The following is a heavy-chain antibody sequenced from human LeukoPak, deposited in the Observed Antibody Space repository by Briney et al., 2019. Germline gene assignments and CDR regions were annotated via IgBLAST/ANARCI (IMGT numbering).Heavy chain of an antibody. Sequence: GGSLRLSCAASGFTLNNYAMSWVRQAPGKGLEWVSATSSSDAGTYHADSVRGRFTISRDNSKNTLYLQMNSLRAEDTAVYYCARHRFLTRYYDFWSGYPGWFDPWGQGTLVTVSS. V-gene: IGHV3-23*01. CDR1: GFTLNNYA. J-gene: IGHJ5*02. CDR3: ARHRFLTRYYDFWSGYPGWFDP. D-gene: IGHD3-3*01. CDR2: TSSSDAGT.